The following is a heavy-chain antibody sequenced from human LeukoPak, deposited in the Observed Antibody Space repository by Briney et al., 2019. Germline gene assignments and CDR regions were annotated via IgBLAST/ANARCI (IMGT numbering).Heavy chain of an antibody. D-gene: IGHD4-17*01. CDR2: IYYSGST. J-gene: IGHJ4*02. Sequence: TLSLTCTVSGGSISSGGYYWSWIRQHPGKGLEWIGYIYYSGSTYYNPSLKSRVTISVDTSKNQISLKLSSVTAADTAVYYCARELYGDYTKDWGQGTLVTVSS. CDR1: GGSISSGGYY. CDR3: ARELYGDYTKD. V-gene: IGHV4-31*03.